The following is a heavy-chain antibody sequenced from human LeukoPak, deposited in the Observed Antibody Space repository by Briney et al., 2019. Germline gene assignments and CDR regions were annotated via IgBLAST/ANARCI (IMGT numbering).Heavy chain of an antibody. Sequence: SETLSLTCTVSGGSISSYYWSWIRQPPGKGLEWLGYIHYSGSTYYNPSLKSRVTISVDTSKNQFSLKVTSVTDADTAVYYCARDRRAGQSGYWFDPWGPGTLVTVSS. CDR1: GGSISSYY. V-gene: IGHV4-59*01. CDR2: IHYSGST. CDR3: ARDRRAGQSGYWFDP. J-gene: IGHJ5*02. D-gene: IGHD3-22*01.